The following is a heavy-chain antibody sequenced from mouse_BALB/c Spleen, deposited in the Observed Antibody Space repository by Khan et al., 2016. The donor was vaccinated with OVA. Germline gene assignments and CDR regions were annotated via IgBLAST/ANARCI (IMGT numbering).Heavy chain of an antibody. CDR3: TRGGYGAFGY. D-gene: IGHD2-14*01. V-gene: IGHV5-4*02. Sequence: EVELVESGGGLVKPGGSLKLSCAASGFTFSDYYMYWVRQTPEKRLEWVATISDGGSYTYFPDSVEGRFTISRDNAKNKLYLQMISLKSEDTAMYYCTRGGYGAFGYWGQGTLVTVSA. CDR2: ISDGGSYT. J-gene: IGHJ3*01. CDR1: GFTFSDYY.